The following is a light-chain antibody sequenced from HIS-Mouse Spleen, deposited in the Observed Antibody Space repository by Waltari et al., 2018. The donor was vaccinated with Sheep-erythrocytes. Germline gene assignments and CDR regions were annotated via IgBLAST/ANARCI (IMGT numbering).Light chain of an antibody. V-gene: IGLV3-25*03. CDR1: NIGSKS. Sequence: SYVLTQPPSVSVAPGQTARITCGGNNIGSKSVHWYQQKPGQAPVLVIYKDSERPSGIPGRFSGSSSGKTVTLTISGVQAEDEADYYCQSADSSGTYPVFGGGTK. J-gene: IGLJ2*01. CDR2: KDS. CDR3: QSADSSGTYPV.